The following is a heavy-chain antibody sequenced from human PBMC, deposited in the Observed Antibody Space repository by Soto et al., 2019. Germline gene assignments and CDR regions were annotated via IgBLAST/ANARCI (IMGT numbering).Heavy chain of an antibody. D-gene: IGHD3-3*01. CDR2: IYPSDSDT. CDR3: ARGGVSTRTFDY. CDR1: GYNFAGYW. Sequence: ESLKISCKGSGYNFAGYWIAWVRQMPGKGLELMGIIYPSDSDTRYRPSFQGQVTISADKSISSAYLQWSSLRASDIAMYYCARGGVSTRTFDYWGQGTPVTVSS. J-gene: IGHJ4*02. V-gene: IGHV5-51*01.